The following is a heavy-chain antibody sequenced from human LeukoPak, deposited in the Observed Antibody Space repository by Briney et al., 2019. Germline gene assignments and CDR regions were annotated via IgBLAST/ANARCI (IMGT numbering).Heavy chain of an antibody. CDR1: GGSISSYY. V-gene: IGHV4-59*01. D-gene: IGHD6-6*01. CDR3: ARVSGSSSTVDWFDP. CDR2: IYYSGST. J-gene: IGHJ5*02. Sequence: PETLSLTCTVSGGSISSYYWSWIRQPPGKGLEWIGYIYYSGSTNYNPSLKSRVTISVDTSKNQFSLKVSSVTAADTAVYYCARVSGSSSTVDWFDPWGQGTQVTVSS.